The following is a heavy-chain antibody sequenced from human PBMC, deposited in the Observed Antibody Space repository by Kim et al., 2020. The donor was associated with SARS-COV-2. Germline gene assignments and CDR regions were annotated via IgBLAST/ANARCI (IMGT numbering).Heavy chain of an antibody. J-gene: IGHJ4*02. CDR3: ARSSSWNNPTVGY. D-gene: IGHD6-13*01. Sequence: YHPALKSRVTISVDTSENQFSLKMTSGTAADTAVYYCARSSSWNNPTVGYWGQGTLVTVSS. V-gene: IGHV4-39*07.